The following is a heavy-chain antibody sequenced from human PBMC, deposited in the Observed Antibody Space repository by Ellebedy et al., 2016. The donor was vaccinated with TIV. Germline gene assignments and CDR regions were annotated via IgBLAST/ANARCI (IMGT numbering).Heavy chain of an antibody. CDR3: ANIWYGRSVDAFDI. V-gene: IGHV3-15*01. Sequence: GGSLRLXCAASGLTFSNAWMSWVRQAPGKGLEWVGRIKSKTDGGTTDYAAPVKGRFTISRDNSKNTLYLQMNSLRAEDTAVYYCANIWYGRSVDAFDIWGQGTRVTVSS. CDR2: IKSKTDGGTT. J-gene: IGHJ3*02. CDR1: GLTFSNAW. D-gene: IGHD2/OR15-2a*01.